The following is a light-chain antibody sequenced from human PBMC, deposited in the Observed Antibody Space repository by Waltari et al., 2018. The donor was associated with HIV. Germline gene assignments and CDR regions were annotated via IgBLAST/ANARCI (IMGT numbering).Light chain of an antibody. Sequence: QSALTQPASVSGSPRQSITISCTGTSSDVGGYNYVSWYQQHPDKSPKLMIYDVSNRPSGLSDRFSGSKSGNTASLTISGLQAEDEADYYCSSYTSSSTPYVFGTGTKVTVL. CDR3: SSYTSSSTPYV. CDR1: SSDVGGYNY. J-gene: IGLJ1*01. CDR2: DVS. V-gene: IGLV2-14*03.